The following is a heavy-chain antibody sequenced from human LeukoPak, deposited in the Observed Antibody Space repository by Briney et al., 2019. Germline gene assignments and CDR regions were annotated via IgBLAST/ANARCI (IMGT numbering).Heavy chain of an antibody. CDR3: AKTPPGSYYYGSATSGIFDY. J-gene: IGHJ4*02. CDR2: ISGSGGST. Sequence: GGSLRLSCAASGFTFSSYAMSWVRQAPGKRLEWVSAISGSGGSTYYADSVKGRFTISRDNSKNTLYLQMNSLRAEDTAVYYCAKTPPGSYYYGSATSGIFDYWGQGTLVTVSS. V-gene: IGHV3-23*01. D-gene: IGHD3-10*01. CDR1: GFTFSSYA.